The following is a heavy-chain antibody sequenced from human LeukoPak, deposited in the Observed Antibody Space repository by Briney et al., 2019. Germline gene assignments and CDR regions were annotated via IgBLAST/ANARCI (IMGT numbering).Heavy chain of an antibody. V-gene: IGHV3-30*02. J-gene: IGHJ4*02. Sequence: GGSLRLSCAASGFTLSYYGMRWVRQAPGKGLEGVAFIRFDGSNTYYADSVKGRFTISRDNSKNTLYLQMNSLRAEDTAVYYCAKDPRHDAYFEYWGQGTLVTVSS. CDR1: GFTLSYYG. CDR2: IRFDGSNT. CDR3: AKDPRHDAYFEY.